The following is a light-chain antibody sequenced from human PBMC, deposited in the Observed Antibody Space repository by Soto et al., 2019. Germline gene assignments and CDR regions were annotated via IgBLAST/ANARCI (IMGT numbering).Light chain of an antibody. CDR2: KVS. CDR3: MRATHSSWT. J-gene: IGKJ1*01. V-gene: IGKV2-24*01. Sequence: DMLMTHAPLSSPRTPGPSASISCRVRHSLVYNDGHTYLSWFQQRPGQPPRLLIYKVSVRFSGVPDRFSGSGAGTDFTLTISRVEAEDVGVYYCMRATHSSWTFGQGTKVDIK. CDR1: HSLVYNDGHTY.